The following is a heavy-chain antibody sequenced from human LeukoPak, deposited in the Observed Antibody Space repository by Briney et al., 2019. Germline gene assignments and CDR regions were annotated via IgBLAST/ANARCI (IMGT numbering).Heavy chain of an antibody. J-gene: IGHJ6*04. Sequence: GGSLRLSCAASGFTFSSYEMNWFRKAPGRGLEWVSYISSSGSTIYYADSVKGRFTISRDNAKNSLYLQMNSLRAEDTAVYYCAELGITMIGGVWGKGTTVTISS. CDR2: ISSSGSTI. V-gene: IGHV3-48*03. D-gene: IGHD3-10*02. CDR1: GFTFSSYE. CDR3: AELGITMIGGV.